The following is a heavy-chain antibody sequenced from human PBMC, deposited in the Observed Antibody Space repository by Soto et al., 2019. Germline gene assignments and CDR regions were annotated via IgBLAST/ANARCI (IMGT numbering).Heavy chain of an antibody. J-gene: IGHJ4*02. CDR3: ATNGVRSWELLLWYFDY. Sequence: ASVKVSCKVSGYTLTELSIHWVRQAPGKGLEWMAGFDPEDGEIIYAQKFQGRVTMTEDTSTDTAYMELSSLRSEDTAVYYCATNGVRSWELLLWYFDYWGQGTLVTVSS. CDR2: FDPEDGEI. D-gene: IGHD1-26*01. CDR1: GYTLTELS. V-gene: IGHV1-24*01.